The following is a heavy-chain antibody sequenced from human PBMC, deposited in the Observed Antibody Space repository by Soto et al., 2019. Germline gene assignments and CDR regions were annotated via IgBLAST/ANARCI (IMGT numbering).Heavy chain of an antibody. Sequence: EVQLLESGGAMVQPGGSLRISCAASGFTFRNFVMSWVRQAPGKGLEWVSAIRATGGQTFYADSVKGRFTISRDNSKNMLYLQINSLRDEDTALYFCAQDRGWGVVSPSHDYWGQGTLVTVSS. CDR2: IRATGGQT. CDR3: AQDRGWGVVSPSHDY. J-gene: IGHJ4*02. V-gene: IGHV3-23*01. CDR1: GFTFRNFV. D-gene: IGHD2-21*01.